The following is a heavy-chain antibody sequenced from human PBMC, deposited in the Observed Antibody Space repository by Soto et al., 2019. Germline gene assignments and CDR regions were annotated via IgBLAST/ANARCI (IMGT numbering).Heavy chain of an antibody. CDR1: GFIFDDFA. CDR3: TKVGGLYDFWSGPLHFDL. CDR2: ISWNSDSI. V-gene: IGHV3-9*01. J-gene: IGHJ4*02. Sequence: EAHLVESGGGFVQPGRSLRLSCAGSGFIFDDFAIHWVRQAPGKGLEWVSGISWNSDSIGYADSVKGRFTISRDNAKNSLYLEMNSLRVEDTALYYCTKVGGLYDFWSGPLHFDLWGQGTLVTVSS. D-gene: IGHD3-3*01.